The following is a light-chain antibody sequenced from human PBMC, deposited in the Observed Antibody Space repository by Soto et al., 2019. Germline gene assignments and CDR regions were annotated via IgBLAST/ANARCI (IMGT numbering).Light chain of an antibody. CDR3: SSFTSYSTLV. Sequence: HSVLTQPASVSGSPGQSITISCTGTSRDVGGYSYVSWYQQHPGKAPKLMIYDVNNRPSGVSDRFSGSKSGNTASLTISGLQAEDESDYYCSSFTSYSTLVFGGGTTLTVL. V-gene: IGLV2-14*03. J-gene: IGLJ2*01. CDR1: SRDVGGYSY. CDR2: DVN.